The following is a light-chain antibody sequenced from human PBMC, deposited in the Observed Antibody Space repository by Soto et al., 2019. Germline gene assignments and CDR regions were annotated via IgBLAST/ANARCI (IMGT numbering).Light chain of an antibody. Sequence: EIVMTQYPAALSVSPGERVILSCSPSEGISSSLAWYQHVPGQAPRLLMYAASTRATDVPARFSGSGSGTEFTLTISRLHSEDFAVYFWQQYQNWPTMYAFGPRTKPEI. J-gene: IGKJ2*01. CDR2: AAS. V-gene: IGKV3-15*01. CDR3: QQYQNWPTMYA. CDR1: EGISSS.